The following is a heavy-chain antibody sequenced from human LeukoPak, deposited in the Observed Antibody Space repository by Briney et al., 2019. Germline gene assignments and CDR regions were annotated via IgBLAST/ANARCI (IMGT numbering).Heavy chain of an antibody. J-gene: IGHJ4*02. V-gene: IGHV3-30-3*01. CDR1: GFTFSSYA. CDR3: ARGKLLTGSIFDY. Sequence: GGSLRLSCAASGFTFSSYAMHWVRQAPGKGLEWVAVISYDGSNKYYADSVKGRFTISRDNAKNSLYLQMNSLRAEDTAVYYCARGKLLTGSIFDYWGQGTLVTVSS. D-gene: IGHD2-21*02. CDR2: ISYDGSNK.